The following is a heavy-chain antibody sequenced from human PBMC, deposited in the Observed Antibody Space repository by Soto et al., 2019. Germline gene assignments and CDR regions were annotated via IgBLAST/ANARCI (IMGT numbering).Heavy chain of an antibody. J-gene: IGHJ4*02. V-gene: IGHV3-74*01. Sequence: GGSLRLSCAASGFTFSNYWMHWVRQAPGKGLVWVSRINPDGSTTTYADSVKGRFTISRDNAKNTLYLQMNSLRAEDTAVYYCVFLGGYAGGYWGQGTLVTVSS. D-gene: IGHD5-12*01. CDR3: VFLGGYAGGY. CDR1: GFTFSNYW. CDR2: INPDGSTT.